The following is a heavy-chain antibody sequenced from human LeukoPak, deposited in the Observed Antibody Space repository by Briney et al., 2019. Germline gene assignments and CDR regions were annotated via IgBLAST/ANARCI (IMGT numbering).Heavy chain of an antibody. CDR3: AKSDMATIVHY. V-gene: IGHV3-64*01. D-gene: IGHD5-24*01. CDR2: ISSNGGST. CDR1: GFTFRSYA. Sequence: QPGGSLRLSCAASGFTFRSYAMHWVREAPGKGLEYVSAISSNGGSTYYANSVKGRFTISRDNSKNTLYLQMGSLRAEDMAVYYCAKSDMATIVHYWGQGTLVTVSS. J-gene: IGHJ4*02.